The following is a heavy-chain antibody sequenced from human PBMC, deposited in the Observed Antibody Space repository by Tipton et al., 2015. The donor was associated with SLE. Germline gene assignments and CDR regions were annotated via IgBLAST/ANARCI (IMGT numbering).Heavy chain of an antibody. Sequence: TLSLTCTVSGGSISSGGYYWSWIRQHPGKGLEWIGYIYYSGSTHYNPSLKSRVTIPVDTSKNQFSLKLSSVTAADTAVYYCARIPGIAAAGSTFDIWGQGTMVTVSS. V-gene: IGHV4-31*03. CDR3: ARIPGIAAAGSTFDI. CDR2: IYYSGST. CDR1: GGSISSGGYY. J-gene: IGHJ3*02. D-gene: IGHD6-13*01.